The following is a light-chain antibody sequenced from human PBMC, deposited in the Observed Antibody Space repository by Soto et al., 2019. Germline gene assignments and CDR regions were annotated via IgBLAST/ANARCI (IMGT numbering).Light chain of an antibody. CDR2: DVN. CDR1: SSDVGSYDY. Sequence: QSALTQPVSVSGSPGQSITFSCTGTSSDVGSYDYVSWHQQHPGKAPKLIIYDVNNRPSGVPSRFSGSKSGNTASLIISGLQTEDEADYYCCAYSTSGTHVFGTGTKVTVL. J-gene: IGLJ1*01. V-gene: IGLV2-14*03. CDR3: CAYSTSGTHV.